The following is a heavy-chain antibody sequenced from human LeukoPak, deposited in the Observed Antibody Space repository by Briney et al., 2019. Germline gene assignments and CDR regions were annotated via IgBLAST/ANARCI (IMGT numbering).Heavy chain of an antibody. CDR1: GFTFSTYA. V-gene: IGHV3-30*01. CDR2: ISYDGSNT. D-gene: IGHD3-10*01. CDR3: ARDSTYYYASGSSGPHYFDY. J-gene: IGHJ4*02. Sequence: PGRSLRLSCAASGFTFSTYAMHWVRQAPGKGLEWVAVISYDGSNTYYADSVKGRFTISRDNSKNTLYLQLNSLTAEDTAVYYCARDSTYYYASGSSGPHYFDYWGQRTLVTVSS.